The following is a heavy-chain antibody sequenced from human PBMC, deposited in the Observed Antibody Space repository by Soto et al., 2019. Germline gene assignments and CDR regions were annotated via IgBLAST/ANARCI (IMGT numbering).Heavy chain of an antibody. CDR3: ARDRRDYGDYNY. D-gene: IGHD4-17*01. V-gene: IGHV1-3*01. Sequence: QVPLVQSGAEVKKPGASVKVSCKASGYTFTSYAMHWVRQAPGQRLEWMGWINAVNGNTKYSQKFQGRVTITRDTSASTAYMELSSLRSEDTAVYYCARDRRDYGDYNYWGQGTLVTVSS. CDR2: INAVNGNT. J-gene: IGHJ4*02. CDR1: GYTFTSYA.